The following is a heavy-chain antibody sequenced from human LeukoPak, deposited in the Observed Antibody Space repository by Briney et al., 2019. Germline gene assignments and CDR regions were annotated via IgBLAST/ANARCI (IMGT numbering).Heavy chain of an antibody. V-gene: IGHV3-48*04. CDR3: VKDMNPGGADV. Sequence: PGGSRRLSCAASGFTFSSYSMNWVRQAPGKGLEWVSYISSSSSTIYYADSVKGRFTVSRDSAKHSLYLQMNSLRPEDTALYYCVKDMNPGGADVWGQGTTVTVSS. J-gene: IGHJ6*02. D-gene: IGHD3-10*01. CDR2: ISSSSSTI. CDR1: GFTFSSYS.